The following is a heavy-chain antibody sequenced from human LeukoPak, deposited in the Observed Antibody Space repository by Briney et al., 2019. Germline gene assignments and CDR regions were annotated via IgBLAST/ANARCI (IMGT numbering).Heavy chain of an antibody. CDR3: ARFEFSLYANCYFDY. V-gene: IGHV4-39*01. CDR1: GDSIGSSNYY. D-gene: IGHD3-16*02. CDR2: IYYSGAT. Sequence: PSETLSLTCTVSGDSIGSSNYYWGWIRQPPGTGLEWIGSIYYSGATYYNPYLESRLAISVDTSKNQFSLKLSSVTAADTAVYFCARFEFSLYANCYFDYWGQGTLVTVSS. J-gene: IGHJ4*02.